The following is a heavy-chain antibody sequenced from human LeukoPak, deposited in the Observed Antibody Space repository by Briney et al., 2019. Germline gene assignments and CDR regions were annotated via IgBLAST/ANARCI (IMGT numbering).Heavy chain of an antibody. CDR3: ARDGDYGPYYYYYGMGV. V-gene: IGHV3-7*04. CDR2: IKQDGSEK. Sequence: PGGSLRLSCAASGFTFSSYWMSWVRQAPGKGLEWVANIKQDGSEKYYVDSVKGRFTISRDNAKNSLYLQMNSLRAEDTAVYYCARDGDYGPYYYYYGMGVWGQGTTVTVSS. J-gene: IGHJ6*02. D-gene: IGHD4-17*01. CDR1: GFTFSSYW.